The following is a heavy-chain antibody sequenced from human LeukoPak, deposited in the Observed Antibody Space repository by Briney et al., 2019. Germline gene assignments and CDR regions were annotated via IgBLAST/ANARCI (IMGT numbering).Heavy chain of an antibody. V-gene: IGHV1-2*06. CDR2: INPNSGGT. CDR1: GYTFTGYY. Sequence: ASVKVSCKASGYTFTGYYMHWVRQAPGQGLEWMGRINPNSGGTNYAQKFQGRVTMTRNTSISTAYMELSSLRSEDTAVYYCARDGSAGWDYWGQGTLVTVSS. J-gene: IGHJ4*02. CDR3: ARDGSAGWDY. D-gene: IGHD3-9*01.